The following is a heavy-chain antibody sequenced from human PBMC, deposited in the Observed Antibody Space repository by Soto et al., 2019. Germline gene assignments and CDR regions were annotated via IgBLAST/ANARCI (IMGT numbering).Heavy chain of an antibody. CDR2: IYTSGST. CDR3: ARESPVTPEVDGFDP. D-gene: IGHD1-26*01. Sequence: SETLSLTCTVSGGSISSYYWSWIRQPAGKGLEWIGRIYTSGSTNYNPSLKSRVTISVDTSKNQFSLKLSSVTAADTAVYYCARESPVTPEVDGFDPWGQGTLVTVS. V-gene: IGHV4-4*07. CDR1: GGSISSYY. J-gene: IGHJ5*02.